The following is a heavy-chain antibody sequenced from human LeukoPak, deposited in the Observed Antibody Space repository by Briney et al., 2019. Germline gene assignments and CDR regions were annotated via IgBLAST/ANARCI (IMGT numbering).Heavy chain of an antibody. CDR1: GDSINSHSYY. V-gene: IGHV4-39*01. Sequence: SETLSLTCTVSGDSINSHSYYWGWIHQPPGKGLEWIGSVYYDGTSYSNPSLKSRVAVFVDTSRDQFSLDLSFVTAADTALYYCVRHISTNTGYFDSCGQGTLVSVSS. D-gene: IGHD5-24*01. J-gene: IGHJ4*02. CDR2: VYYDGTS. CDR3: VRHISTNTGYFDS.